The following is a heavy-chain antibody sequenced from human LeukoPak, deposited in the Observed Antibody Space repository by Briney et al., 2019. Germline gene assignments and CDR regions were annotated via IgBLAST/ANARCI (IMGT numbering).Heavy chain of an antibody. V-gene: IGHV4-34*01. CDR1: GGSFSGYY. D-gene: IGHD6-13*01. CDR3: ARRQLVRSGVDY. CDR2: INHSGST. Sequence: ASETLSLTCAVYGGSFSGYYWSWIRQPPGKGLEWIGEINHSGSTNYNPSLKSRVTISVDTSKNQFSLKLSSVTAADTAVYYCARRQLVRSGVDYRGQGTLVTVSS. J-gene: IGHJ4*02.